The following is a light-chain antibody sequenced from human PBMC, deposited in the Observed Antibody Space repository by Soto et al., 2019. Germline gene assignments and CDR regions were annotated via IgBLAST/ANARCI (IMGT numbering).Light chain of an antibody. CDR1: QSVSSSY. J-gene: IGKJ4*01. CDR2: GAS. V-gene: IGKV3-20*01. CDR3: QQYRTLPLT. Sequence: EVVLTQSPASLSLSPGESATLSCRTSQSVSSSYLAWYQQKPGQAPRLLIYGASFKATGIPDRFSGSGFGTDFTPSISTLEPEDFAVYYCQQYRTLPLTFGGGTRVESK.